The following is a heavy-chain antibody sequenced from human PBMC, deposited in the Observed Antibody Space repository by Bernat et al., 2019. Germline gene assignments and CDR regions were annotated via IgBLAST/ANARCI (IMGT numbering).Heavy chain of an antibody. D-gene: IGHD3-16*01. V-gene: IGHV3-74*01. Sequence: EVKVVESGGGLVQPGGSLRLSCEASGFSLSSYLMHWVRQAPGERLVWVSRITSDWTNKIYADSVKGRFTISRDKAKNTLYLQMNSLRAEDTAVYYCSRTAFVFDDVFDIWGQGTKVTVSS. CDR2: ITSDWTNK. J-gene: IGHJ3*02. CDR1: GFSLSSYL. CDR3: SRTAFVFDDVFDI.